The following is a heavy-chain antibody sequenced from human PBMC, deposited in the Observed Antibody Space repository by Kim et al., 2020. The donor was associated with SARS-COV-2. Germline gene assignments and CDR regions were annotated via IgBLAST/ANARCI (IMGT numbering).Heavy chain of an antibody. J-gene: IGHJ4*02. V-gene: IGHV4-39*01. CDR2: IYYSGST. CDR1: GGSISSSSYY. D-gene: IGHD6-13*01. CDR3: ARGRQQPSYVVDY. Sequence: SETLSLTCTVSGGSISSSSYYWGWIRQPPGKGLEWIGSIYYSGSTYYNPSLKSRVTISVDTSKNQFSLKLSSVTAHTAVYYCARGRQQPSYVVDYWGQGT.